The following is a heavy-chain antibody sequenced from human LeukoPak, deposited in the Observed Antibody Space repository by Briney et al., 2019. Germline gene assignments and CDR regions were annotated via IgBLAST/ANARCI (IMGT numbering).Heavy chain of an antibody. Sequence: SETLSLTCTVSGGSISSSSYYWGWIRQPPGKGLEWIGSIYYSGSTYYNPSLKSRVTISVDTSKNQLSLILNSVTAADTAVYYCARHSNWNGGVDWFDPWGQGTQVTVSS. J-gene: IGHJ5*02. V-gene: IGHV4-39*01. CDR2: IYYSGST. CDR3: ARHSNWNGGVDWFDP. CDR1: GGSISSSSYY. D-gene: IGHD1-20*01.